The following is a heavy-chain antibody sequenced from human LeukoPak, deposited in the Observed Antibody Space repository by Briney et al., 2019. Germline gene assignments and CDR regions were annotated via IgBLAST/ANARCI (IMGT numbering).Heavy chain of an antibody. J-gene: IGHJ4*02. V-gene: IGHV3-48*01. Sequence: GESLRLSCAASGFTLSSYSMNWVRQAPGKGLEWVSYISTTSRTIHYADSVKGRFTISRDNAKNSLYLQMNSLRAEDTAVYYCARAGHADSFDYWGQGALVTVSS. CDR3: ARAGHADSFDY. CDR2: ISTTSRTI. CDR1: GFTLSSYS. D-gene: IGHD2-21*01.